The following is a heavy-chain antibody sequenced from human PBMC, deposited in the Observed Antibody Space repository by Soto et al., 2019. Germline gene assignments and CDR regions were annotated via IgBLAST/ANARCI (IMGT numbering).Heavy chain of an antibody. CDR2: IYYSGST. D-gene: IGHD3-10*01. CDR1: GGSISSGGYY. Sequence: PSETLSLTCTVSGGSISSGGYYWSWIRQHPGKGLEWIGYIYYSGSTYYNPSLKSRVTISVDTSKNQFSLKLSSMTAADTAVYYCARSTRDDIRGVGPFDYWGQGTLVTVSS. J-gene: IGHJ4*02. CDR3: ARSTRDDIRGVGPFDY. V-gene: IGHV4-31*03.